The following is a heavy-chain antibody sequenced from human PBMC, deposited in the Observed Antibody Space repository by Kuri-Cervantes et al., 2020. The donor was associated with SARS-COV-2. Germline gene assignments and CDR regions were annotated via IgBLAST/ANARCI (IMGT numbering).Heavy chain of an antibody. CDR2: IYWNDDK. D-gene: IGHD3-3*01. J-gene: IGHJ3*02. CDR3: AHTYYDFWSGYYTAGFDI. Sequence: SGPTLVKPTQTLTLTCTFSGFSLSTSGVGVGWIRQPPGKALEWLALIYWNDDKRYSPSLKSRLTITKDNSKNQVVLIMTNMDPVDTATYYCAHTYYDFWSGYYTAGFDIWGQGTTVTVSS. V-gene: IGHV2-5*01. CDR1: GFSLSTSGVG.